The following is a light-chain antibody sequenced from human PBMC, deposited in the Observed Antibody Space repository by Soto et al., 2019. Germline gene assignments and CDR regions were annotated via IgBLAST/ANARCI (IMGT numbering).Light chain of an antibody. CDR1: SSNIGRNY. J-gene: IGLJ2*01. Sequence: QSVLTQPPSVSAAPGQTVTISCSGSSSNIGRNYVSWYQHLPGTAPKLLIYDNDKRPSGIPDRFSGSKSVTSATLGITGLQTGDEADYYCGAWDNSLSVVVFGGGTKVTVL. V-gene: IGLV1-51*01. CDR3: GAWDNSLSVVV. CDR2: DND.